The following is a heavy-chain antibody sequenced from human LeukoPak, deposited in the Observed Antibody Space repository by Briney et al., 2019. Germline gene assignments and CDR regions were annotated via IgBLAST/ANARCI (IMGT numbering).Heavy chain of an antibody. CDR1: GGSFSGYY. CDR2: INHSGST. V-gene: IGHV4-34*01. CDR3: ARRAGGYYDFDY. D-gene: IGHD1-26*01. J-gene: IGHJ4*02. Sequence: SETLSLTCAVYGGSFSGYYWSWIRQPPGKGLEWIGEINHSGSTNYNPSLKSRVTISVDTSKNQFSLKLSSVTAADTAAYYCARRAGGYYDFDYWGQGTLVTVSS.